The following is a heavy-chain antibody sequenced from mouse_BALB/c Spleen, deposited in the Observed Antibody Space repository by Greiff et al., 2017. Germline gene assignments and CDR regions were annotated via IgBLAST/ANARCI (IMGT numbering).Heavy chain of an antibody. CDR1: GFSLTSYG. CDR2: IWAGGST. J-gene: IGHJ4*01. CDR3: ANFISNSYYYAMDY. Sequence: VKLVESGPGLVAPSQSLSITCTVSGFSLTSYGVHWVRQPPGKGLEWLGVIWAGGSTNYNSALMSRLSISKDNSKSQVFLKMNSLQTDDTAMYYCANFISNSYYYAMDYWGQGTSVTVSS. D-gene: IGHD1-2*01. V-gene: IGHV2-9*02.